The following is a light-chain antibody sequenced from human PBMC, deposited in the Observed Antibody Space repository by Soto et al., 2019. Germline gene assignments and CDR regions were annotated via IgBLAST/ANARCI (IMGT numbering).Light chain of an antibody. CDR1: SSNIGAVYD. V-gene: IGLV1-40*01. J-gene: IGLJ2*01. CDR2: GNS. CDR3: QSYDSRLSGTV. Sequence: QAVLTQPPSVSGAPGQRVTISCTGNSSNIGAVYDVHWYQQLPGTAPKLLIFGNSNRPSGVPDRFSGSKSGTSASLAITGLQAEDEADYYCQSYDSRLSGTVFGGGTKLTVL.